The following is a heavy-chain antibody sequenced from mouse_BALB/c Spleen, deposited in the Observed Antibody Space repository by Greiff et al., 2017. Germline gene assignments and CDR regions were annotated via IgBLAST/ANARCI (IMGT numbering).Heavy chain of an antibody. CDR1: GFTFSSYT. J-gene: IGHJ3*01. D-gene: IGHD1-1*01. V-gene: IGHV5-6-4*01. CDR2: ISSGGSYT. CDR3: TRGGTTVVATPFAY. Sequence: DVHLVESGGGLVKPGGSLKLSCAASGFTFSSYTMSWVRQTPEKRLEWVATISSGGSYTYYPDSVKGRFTISRDNAKNTLYLQMSSLKSEDTAMYYCTRGGTTVVATPFAYWGQGTLVTVSA.